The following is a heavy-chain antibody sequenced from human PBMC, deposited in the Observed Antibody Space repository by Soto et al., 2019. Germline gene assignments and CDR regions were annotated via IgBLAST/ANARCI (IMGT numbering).Heavy chain of an antibody. CDR1: GGTFSSHT. J-gene: IGHJ2*01. D-gene: IGHD4-17*01. CDR2: IIPALGTA. CDR3: ARPDFGDYWYLAL. Sequence: QDQLVQSGAEVKKPGSSVKVSCKASGGTFSSHTFSWVRQAPGQGLEWMGRIIPALGTATYAQKFQGRVTITAVDSATTVYMELNSLRSEATAVYYCARPDFGDYWYLALWGRGTLVTVSS. V-gene: IGHV1-69*08.